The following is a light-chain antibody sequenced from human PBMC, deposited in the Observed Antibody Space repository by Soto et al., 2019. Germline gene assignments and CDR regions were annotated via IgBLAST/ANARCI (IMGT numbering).Light chain of an antibody. CDR3: QQYNTYSPVWT. CDR2: QAS. CDR1: QSISSR. J-gene: IGKJ1*01. V-gene: IGKV1-5*03. Sequence: DIQMTQSPSTLSASVGDRVAITCRASQSISSRLAWYQQKPGKAPKLLIYQASSLENGVPSRFSGAASGTEFTLTISSLQPDDFATYYCQQYNTYSPVWTFGQGTKVDIK.